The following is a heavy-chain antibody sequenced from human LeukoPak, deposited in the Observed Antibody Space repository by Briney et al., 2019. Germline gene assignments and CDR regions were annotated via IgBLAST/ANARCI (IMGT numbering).Heavy chain of an antibody. CDR1: GFTFSSYA. CDR2: ISYDGSNK. Sequence: PGGSXXLSCAASGFTFSSYAMHWVRQAPGKGLEXVAXISYDGSNKYYADSVKGRFTISRDNSKNTLYLQMNSLRAEDTAVYYCARDSFIRSSSWSYYFDYWGQGTLVTVSS. CDR3: ARDSFIRSSSWSYYFDY. D-gene: IGHD6-13*01. J-gene: IGHJ4*02. V-gene: IGHV3-30-3*01.